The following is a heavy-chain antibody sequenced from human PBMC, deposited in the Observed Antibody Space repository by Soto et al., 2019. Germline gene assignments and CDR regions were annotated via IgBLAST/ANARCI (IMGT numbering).Heavy chain of an antibody. D-gene: IGHD2-2*01. Sequence: SSVKPSCKASCYSITSSGISWGRQAPGQGHEWMGWISAKKGNTKYAQKFQGRVTMTTDTSTSTAYMELRSLRSEDTAVYYCARDMGYGSSKRCYRPENSFYPSGQGT. CDR2: ISAKKGNT. V-gene: IGHV1-18*04. CDR1: CYSITSSG. CDR3: ARDMGYGSSKRCYRPENSFYP. J-gene: IGHJ5*02.